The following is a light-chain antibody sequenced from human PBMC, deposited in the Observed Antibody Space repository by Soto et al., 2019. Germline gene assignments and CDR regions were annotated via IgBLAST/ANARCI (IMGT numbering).Light chain of an antibody. CDR2: EVS. CDR3: NSITDTITRYA. CDR1: SSDVGGYNY. V-gene: IGLV2-14*01. Sequence: QSALTQPASASGSPGQSVTISCTGTSSDVGGYNYVSWFQHHPGKAPKLIIYEVSYRPSGVSNRFSGSKSGDTASLTISGLQAEDEAEYYCNSITDTITRYAFGTGTKVTVL. J-gene: IGLJ1*01.